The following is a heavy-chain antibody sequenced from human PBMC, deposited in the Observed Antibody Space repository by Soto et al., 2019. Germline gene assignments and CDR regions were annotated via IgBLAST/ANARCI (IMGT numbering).Heavy chain of an antibody. CDR1: GFTVSSNY. D-gene: IGHD6-6*01. Sequence: EVQLVESGGGLVQPGGSLRLSCAASGFTVSSNYMSWVRQAPGKGLEWVSVIYSGGSTYYADSVKGRFTISRDNSKNTLYLQMNSLRAEDTAVYYCARDLSSSVYYYYYMDVWGKGTTVTVSS. CDR3: ARDLSSSVYYYYYMDV. CDR2: IYSGGST. V-gene: IGHV3-66*01. J-gene: IGHJ6*03.